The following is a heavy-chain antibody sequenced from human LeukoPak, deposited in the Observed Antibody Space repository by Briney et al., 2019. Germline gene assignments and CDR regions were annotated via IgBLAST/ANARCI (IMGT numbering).Heavy chain of an antibody. V-gene: IGHV4-39*07. CDR2: IYYSGST. CDR1: GGSISSSSYY. D-gene: IGHD6-13*01. Sequence: KASETLSLTCTVSGGSISSSSYYWGWIRQPPGKGLEWIGSIYYSGSTYYNPSLKSRVTISVDTSKNQFSLKLSSVTAADTAVYYCARVSLSSSWYPHDYWGQGTLVTVSS. J-gene: IGHJ4*02. CDR3: ARVSLSSSWYPHDY.